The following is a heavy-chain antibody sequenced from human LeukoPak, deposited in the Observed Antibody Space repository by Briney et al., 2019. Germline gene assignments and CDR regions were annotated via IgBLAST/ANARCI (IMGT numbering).Heavy chain of an antibody. CDR3: TREYSSGWPFDF. CDR1: GFTFSDSA. J-gene: IGHJ4*02. CDR2: IRSKADAYAT. D-gene: IGHD6-19*01. V-gene: IGHV3-73*01. Sequence: GGSLTLSCAASGFTFSDSAIHWVRQATGKGLEWVGRIRSKADAYATTYAASLKGRFTISRDDSRNRAYLQMSSLRTEDTAVYYCTREYSSGWPFDFWGQGTLVTVSS.